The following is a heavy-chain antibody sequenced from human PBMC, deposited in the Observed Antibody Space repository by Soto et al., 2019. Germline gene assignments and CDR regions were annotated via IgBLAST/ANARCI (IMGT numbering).Heavy chain of an antibody. D-gene: IGHD4-17*01. V-gene: IGHV1-69*13. CDR3: AIFTTVPDGGDY. CDR1: GGTFSSYA. J-gene: IGHJ4*02. CDR2: IIPIFGTA. Sequence: ASVKVSCKASGGTFSSYAISWVRQAPGQGLEWMGGIIPIFGTANYAQKFQGRVTITADESTSTAYMELSSLRSEDTAVYYGAIFTTVPDGGDYWGQGTLVTVSS.